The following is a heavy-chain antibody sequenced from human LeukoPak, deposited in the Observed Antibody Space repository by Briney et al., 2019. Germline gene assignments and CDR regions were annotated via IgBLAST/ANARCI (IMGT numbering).Heavy chain of an antibody. CDR3: ARFGGFGGVIDFDY. J-gene: IGHJ4*02. CDR2: IIPIFGTA. V-gene: IGHV1-69*05. CDR1: GGTFSSYA. Sequence: ASVKVSCKASGGTFSSYAISWVRQAPGQGLEWMGGIIPIFGTANYAQKLQGRVTMTTDTSTSTAYMELRSLRSDDTAVYYCARFGGFGGVIDFDYWGQGTLVTVSS. D-gene: IGHD3-16*01.